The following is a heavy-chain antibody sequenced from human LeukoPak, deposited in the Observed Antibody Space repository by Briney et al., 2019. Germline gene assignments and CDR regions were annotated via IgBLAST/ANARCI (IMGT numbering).Heavy chain of an antibody. CDR2: ISGSGVST. Sequence: GGSLRLSCATSGFTLSNYAMSWVRQAPGKGLEWVSAISGSGVSTYYADSVKGRFTISRDNSKNTLYLQMNSLRAEDTAVYYCAREPAGDSSGTLDYWGQGTLVTVSS. CDR3: AREPAGDSSGTLDY. D-gene: IGHD3-22*01. J-gene: IGHJ4*02. CDR1: GFTLSNYA. V-gene: IGHV3-23*01.